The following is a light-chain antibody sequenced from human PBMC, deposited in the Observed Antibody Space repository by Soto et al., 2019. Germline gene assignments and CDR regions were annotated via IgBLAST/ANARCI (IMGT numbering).Light chain of an antibody. V-gene: IGKV3-15*01. J-gene: IGKJ1*01. CDR1: ESVRTS. CDR2: GAS. CDR3: QQYADWPRT. Sequence: EVVLTQSPATLSVSPGERATLSCGASESVRTSLAWYQQKPGRSPSLLIFGASTRATGLPARFSGSGSGEEFTLTISSLQSEDFAVYYCQQYADWPRTFGQGTKLEFK.